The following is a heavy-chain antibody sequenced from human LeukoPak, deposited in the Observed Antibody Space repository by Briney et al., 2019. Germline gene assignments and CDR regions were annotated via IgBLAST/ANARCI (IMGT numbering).Heavy chain of an antibody. CDR2: IYYSGST. J-gene: IGHJ4*02. V-gene: IGHV4-59*12. CDR1: GGSIRSYY. Sequence: PSETLSLTCTVSGGSIRSYYWSWIRQPPGKGLEWIGYIYYSGSTNYNPSLKSRVTISVDKSKNQFSLKLSSVTAADTAVYHCARGGTRYFDWPTGYWGQGTLVTVSS. D-gene: IGHD3-9*01. CDR3: ARGGTRYFDWPTGY.